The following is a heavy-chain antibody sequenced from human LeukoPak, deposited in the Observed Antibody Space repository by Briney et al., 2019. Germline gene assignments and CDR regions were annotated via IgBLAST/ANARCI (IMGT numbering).Heavy chain of an antibody. V-gene: IGHV3-64D*06. J-gene: IGHJ4*01. CDR2: ISSKGQSD. D-gene: IGHD1-26*01. CDR1: GLNFDDSA. Sequence: TGGSLRLSCVASGLNFDDSAMHWVRQAPGKGLKYVSGISSKGQSDFYADSVMGRFTVSRDNTENMLWLEMSGLRADDTAVYFCVTASPYSGLGDWGHGTLVIVSS. CDR3: VTASPYSGLGD.